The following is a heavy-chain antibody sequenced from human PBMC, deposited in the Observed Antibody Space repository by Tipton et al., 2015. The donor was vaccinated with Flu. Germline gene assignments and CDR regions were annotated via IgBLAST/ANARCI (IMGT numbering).Heavy chain of an antibody. V-gene: IGHV3-53*01. D-gene: IGHD5-24*01. Sequence: VQLVQSGGGLIQPGGSLRLSCAASGFTVSTNYMTWVRQAPGKGLEWVAVIYSDGRRYYADSVKGRFTTARYNSKNTLYLQMDSLRAEDTAVYYCARQRERWVQFGCFDCWVQVTLVTVSS. CDR2: IYSDGRR. CDR3: ARQRERWVQFGCFDC. CDR1: GFTVSTNY. J-gene: IGHJ4*02.